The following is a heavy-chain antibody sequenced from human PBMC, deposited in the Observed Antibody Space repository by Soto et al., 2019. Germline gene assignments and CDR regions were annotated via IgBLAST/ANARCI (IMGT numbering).Heavy chain of an antibody. CDR1: GGSISSYY. V-gene: IGHV4-59*08. CDR3: ARGPYDSSGYWLV. J-gene: IGHJ4*02. CDR2: IYYSGST. Sequence: PSETLSLTFTVSGGSISSYYWSWIRQPPGKGLEWIGYIYYSGSTNYNPSLKSRVTISVDTSKNQFSLKLSSVTAADTAVYYCARGPYDSSGYWLVWGQGTLVTVSS. D-gene: IGHD3-22*01.